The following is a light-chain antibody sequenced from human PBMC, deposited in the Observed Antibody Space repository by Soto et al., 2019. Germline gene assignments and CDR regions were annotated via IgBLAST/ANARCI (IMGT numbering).Light chain of an antibody. J-gene: IGKJ3*01. CDR2: DGA. CDR1: QAISSS. CDR3: QQLKTFPFT. V-gene: IGKV1-9*01. Sequence: DIQLTQSPSFLSAFVGDSVTLTCRASQAISSSLACYRQKAGRAPKLLIYDGATLQSGVPSRFSGYGSGTEFTLTITSLQPEDFATYYCQQLKTFPFTFGPGTKVDVK.